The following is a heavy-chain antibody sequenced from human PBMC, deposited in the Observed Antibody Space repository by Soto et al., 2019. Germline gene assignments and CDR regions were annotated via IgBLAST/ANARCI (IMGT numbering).Heavy chain of an antibody. V-gene: IGHV4-59*08. CDR2: IYYSGST. CDR1: GGSISSYY. J-gene: IGHJ4*02. Sequence: SETLSLTCTVSGGSISSYYWSWIRQPPGKGLEWIGYIYYSGSTNYNPSLKSRVTISVDTSKNQFSLKLSSVTAADTAVYYCARRRGYSFDYWGQGTLVTVSS. D-gene: IGHD5-18*01. CDR3: ARRRGYSFDY.